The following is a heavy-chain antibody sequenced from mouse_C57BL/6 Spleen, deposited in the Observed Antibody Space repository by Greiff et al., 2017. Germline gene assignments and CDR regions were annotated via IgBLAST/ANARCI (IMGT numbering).Heavy chain of an antibody. V-gene: IGHV1-82*01. CDR1: GYAFRSSW. CDR3: AREGTTVAARAWCAY. CDR2: IYPGDGDT. Sequence: VQLQQSGPELVKPGASVKISCKASGYAFRSSWMNWVKQRPGKGLEWIGRIYPGDGDTNYNGKFKGKATLTADKSSSTAYMQLSSLTSEDSAVYFCAREGTTVAARAWCAYWGQGTLVTVAA. J-gene: IGHJ3*01. D-gene: IGHD1-1*01.